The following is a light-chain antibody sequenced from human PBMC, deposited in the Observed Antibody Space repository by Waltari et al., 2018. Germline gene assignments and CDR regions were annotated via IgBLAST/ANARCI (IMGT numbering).Light chain of an antibody. CDR3: HQHFTTPLT. CDR2: WAS. CDR1: QSVFFRSDKKNY. J-gene: IGKJ1*01. Sequence: DIVMTQSPNALAVSLGERATNNCTSSQSVFFRSDKKNYLAWFQQKPGQPPKLLISWASSRESGVPERFSASGSGTDFTLTITNLQPEDVATYFCHQHFTTPLTFGQGTKV. V-gene: IGKV4-1*01.